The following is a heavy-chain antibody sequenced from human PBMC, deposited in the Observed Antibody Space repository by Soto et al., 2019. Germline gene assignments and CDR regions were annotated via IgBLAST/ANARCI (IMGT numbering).Heavy chain of an antibody. D-gene: IGHD6-13*01. Sequence: EVQLLESGGGLVQPGGSLRLSCAASGFTFSSYAMSWVRQAPGKGLEWVSAISGSGGSTYYADSVKGRFTISRDNSKNTLYLQMNSLRAEDTAVYYCAKDLRKGDSSSWYYFDYWGQGPLVTVSS. CDR2: ISGSGGST. CDR1: GFTFSSYA. CDR3: AKDLRKGDSSSWYYFDY. V-gene: IGHV3-23*01. J-gene: IGHJ4*02.